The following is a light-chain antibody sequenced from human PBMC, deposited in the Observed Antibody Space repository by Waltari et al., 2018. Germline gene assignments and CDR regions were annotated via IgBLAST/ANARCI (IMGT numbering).Light chain of an antibody. V-gene: IGKV3-11*01. CDR3: QQRSNWTPHT. CDR2: DAS. CDR1: QSVGSY. Sequence: EIVLTQSPATLSLSPGDTVTLSCRASQSVGSYLAWYQQKPGQAPRLLIYDASNRATGIPARFRGSGSGTDFTLTISSLEAEDFAVYYCQQRSNWTPHTFGQGARLEIK. J-gene: IGKJ2*01.